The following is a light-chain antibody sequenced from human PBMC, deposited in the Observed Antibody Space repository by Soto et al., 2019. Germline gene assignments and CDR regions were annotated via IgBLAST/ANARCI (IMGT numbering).Light chain of an antibody. CDR3: ATWDTSLTAGV. J-gene: IGLJ1*01. V-gene: IGLV1-51*01. CDR2: DNN. CDR1: RSNVQNNY. Sequence: QSVLTQPPSVSAAPGQKVTISCSGSRSNVQNNYVSWYQQLPGTAPKFLIFDNNKRPSGVPDRFSASKSGTSATLAITGLQPGDEADYYCATWDTSLTAGVFGTGTKLTVL.